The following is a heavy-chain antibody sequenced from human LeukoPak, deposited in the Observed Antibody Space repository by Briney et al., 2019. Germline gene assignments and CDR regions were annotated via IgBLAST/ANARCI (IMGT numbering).Heavy chain of an antibody. CDR3: ARDVRRGLRFNNIYPYFGMDV. V-gene: IGHV4-59*01. J-gene: IGHJ6*04. CDR2: VHQNGSA. D-gene: IGHD3-3*01. CDR1: GGPINFY. Sequence: SETPSLTCSVSGGPINFYWSWIRQSPGKGLEWIGCVHQNGSASYKSSLQRRVTMSVDTSKRQVSLMLNSVTAAVTAVYYCARDVRRGLRFNNIYPYFGMDVWGKGTTVIVSA.